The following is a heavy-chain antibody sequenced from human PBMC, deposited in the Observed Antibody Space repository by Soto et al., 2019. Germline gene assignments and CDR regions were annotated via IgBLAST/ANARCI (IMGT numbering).Heavy chain of an antibody. CDR2: IYYSGST. D-gene: IGHD3-16*01. J-gene: IGHJ4*02. V-gene: IGHV4-61*08. CDR1: GGSISSGGYS. Sequence: SETLSLTCAVSGGSISSGGYSWSWIRQPPGKGLEWIGYIYYSGSTNYNPSLKSRVTISVDTSKNQFSLKLSSVTAADTAVYYCARGTITFGGLHEGQYFDYWGQGTLVTVSS. CDR3: ARGTITFGGLHEGQYFDY.